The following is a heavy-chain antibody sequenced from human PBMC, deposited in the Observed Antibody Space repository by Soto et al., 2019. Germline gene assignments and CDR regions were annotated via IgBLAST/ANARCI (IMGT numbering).Heavy chain of an antibody. Sequence: QVQLVQSGAEVKKPGSSVKVSCEASGGTFSSYPINWVRQAPGQGLEWMGRIIPFFGTSNYAQKFQSRVTITADDSTSTDYMELRSLTSEDTAVYYCARVGHITNYGMAVWGQGTTVTVSS. D-gene: IGHD1-26*01. V-gene: IGHV1-69*01. CDR1: GGTFSSYP. CDR2: IIPFFGTS. J-gene: IGHJ6*02. CDR3: ARVGHITNYGMAV.